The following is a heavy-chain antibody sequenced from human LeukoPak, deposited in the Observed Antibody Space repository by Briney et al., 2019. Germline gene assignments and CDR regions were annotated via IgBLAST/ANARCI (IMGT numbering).Heavy chain of an antibody. D-gene: IGHD3-10*01. CDR2: IYPGDSQT. J-gene: IGHJ2*01. CDR3: ARLRVTMIRGVIIPRGNYCYFDL. CDR1: EYTFTSYW. V-gene: IGHV5-51*01. Sequence: GESLKISFKGSEYTFTSYWIGWVRQMPGKGLEWMGIIYPGDSQTRYSPSLQGQVTFSADKSISTAYLQWSSLKASDTAMYYCARLRVTMIRGVIIPRGNYCYFDLWGRGTLVTVSS.